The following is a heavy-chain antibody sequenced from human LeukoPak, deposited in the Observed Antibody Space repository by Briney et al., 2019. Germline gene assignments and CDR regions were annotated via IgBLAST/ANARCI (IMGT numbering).Heavy chain of an antibody. V-gene: IGHV4-59*01. CDR3: ARDTLLYCSSTSCHTFDY. CDR1: GGSISSYY. J-gene: IGHJ4*02. Sequence: LETLSLTCTVSGGSISSYYWSWIRQPPGKGLEWIGYIYYSGSTNYNPSLKSRVTISVDTSKNQFSLKLSSVTAADTAVYYCARDTLLYCSSTSCHTFDYWGQGTLVTVSS. CDR2: IYYSGST. D-gene: IGHD2-2*01.